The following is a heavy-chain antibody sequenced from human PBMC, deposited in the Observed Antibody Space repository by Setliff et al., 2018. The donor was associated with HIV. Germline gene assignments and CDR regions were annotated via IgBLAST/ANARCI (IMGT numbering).Heavy chain of an antibody. V-gene: IGHV3-23*01. CDR3: AGGTQTYYYDGSPPSLDY. D-gene: IGHD3-22*01. CDR2: ISGSGGGT. J-gene: IGHJ4*02. CDR1: GFTFSSYA. Sequence: GGSLRLSCAASGFTFSSYAMSWVRQTPEKGLEWVSGISGSGGGTYYADSVKGRFTISRDNSKNTLYLQMNSLRAEDTAVYYCAGGTQTYYYDGSPPSLDYWGQGTLVTVSS.